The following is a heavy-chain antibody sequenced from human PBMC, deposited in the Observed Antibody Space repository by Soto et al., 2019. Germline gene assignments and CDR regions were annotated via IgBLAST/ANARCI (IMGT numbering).Heavy chain of an antibody. CDR2: INTGSTTM. Sequence: GESLKISCAASGFIFNADSMYWVRQAPGKGLQWVAYINTGSTTMQYADSVKGRFTISRDDAKNSLYLQMNGLRAEDTAVYYCARQHLGWLDPWGQGTLVTVS. D-gene: IGHD3-16*01. V-gene: IGHV3-48*01. CDR3: ARQHLGWLDP. J-gene: IGHJ5*02. CDR1: GFIFNADS.